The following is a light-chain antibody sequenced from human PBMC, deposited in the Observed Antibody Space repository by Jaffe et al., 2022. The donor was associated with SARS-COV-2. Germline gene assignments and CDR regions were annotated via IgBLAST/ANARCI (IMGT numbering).Light chain of an antibody. J-gene: IGLJ2*01. V-gene: IGLV3-1*01. Sequence: SSEVTQPPSVSVSPGQTASITCSGDKLGDKYASWYQQKPGQSPVLVIYQDSRRPSGIPERFSGSNSGNTATLTISGTQAMDEADYYCQTWDSSVVFGGGTKLTVL. CDR3: QTWDSSVV. CDR1: KLGDKY. CDR2: QDS.